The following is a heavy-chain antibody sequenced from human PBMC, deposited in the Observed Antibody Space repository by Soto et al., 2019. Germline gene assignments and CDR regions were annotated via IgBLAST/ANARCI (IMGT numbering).Heavy chain of an antibody. Sequence: PGESLKISCKGSGYSFTSYWIGWVRQMPGKGLEWMGIIYPGDSDTRYSPSFQGQVTISADKSISTAYLQWSSLKASDTAMYYCARTGMYYDFWSGYYIDYYYGMDVWGQGTKVTVSS. J-gene: IGHJ6*02. CDR3: ARTGMYYDFWSGYYIDYYYGMDV. CDR2: IYPGDSDT. D-gene: IGHD3-3*01. CDR1: GYSFTSYW. V-gene: IGHV5-51*01.